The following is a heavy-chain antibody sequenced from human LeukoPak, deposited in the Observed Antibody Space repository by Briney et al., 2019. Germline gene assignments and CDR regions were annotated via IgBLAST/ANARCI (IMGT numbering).Heavy chain of an antibody. D-gene: IGHD3-10*01. CDR1: GFTFSSHS. J-gene: IGHJ4*02. CDR2: ISFDGAYR. CDR3: AKDQQGGAGSGRFDY. Sequence: PGGSLRLSCAASGFTFSSHSMNWVRQSPGKGLEWLAIISFDGAYRYYADSVKGRFTISRDISKNTFYLQMSSLTADDAALYYCAKDQQGGAGSGRFDYWGQGTLVTVSS. V-gene: IGHV3-30*18.